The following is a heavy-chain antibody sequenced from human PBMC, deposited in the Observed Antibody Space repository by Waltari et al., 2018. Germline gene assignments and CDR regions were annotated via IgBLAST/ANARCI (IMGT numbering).Heavy chain of an antibody. CDR2: IVVGSCNT. CDR1: GFTFTSSA. CDR3: AADRGQLERGGAFDI. J-gene: IGHJ3*02. D-gene: IGHD1-1*01. V-gene: IGHV1-58*01. Sequence: QMQLVQSGPEVKKPGTSVKVSCKASGFTFTSSAVQWVRQARGQRLEWIGWIVVGSCNTNYAQKFQERVTITRDMSTSTAYMELSSLRSEDTAVYYCAADRGQLERGGAFDIWGQGTMVTVSS.